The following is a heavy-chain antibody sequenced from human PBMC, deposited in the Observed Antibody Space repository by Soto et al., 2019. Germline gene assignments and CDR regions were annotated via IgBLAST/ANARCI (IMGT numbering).Heavy chain of an antibody. Sequence: QVQLVQSGAEVKKPGSSVKVSCKASGGTFSSYTISWVRQAPGQGLEWMGRIIPILGIANYAQKFQGRVTITADKSTSTAYMELSSLRSEDTAVYYCARPKTPYCSGGSCYTHYYYDMDVWGQGTTVTVSS. J-gene: IGHJ6*02. V-gene: IGHV1-69*02. CDR1: GGTFSSYT. D-gene: IGHD2-15*01. CDR3: ARPKTPYCSGGSCYTHYYYDMDV. CDR2: IIPILGIA.